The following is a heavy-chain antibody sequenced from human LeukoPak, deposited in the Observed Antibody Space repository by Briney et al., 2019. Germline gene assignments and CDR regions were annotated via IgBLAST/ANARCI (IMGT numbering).Heavy chain of an antibody. CDR1: GFTFSSYG. CDR3: AKVSVVVVVAAPSYGMDV. Sequence: GRSLRLSCAASGFTFSSYGMHWVRQAPGKGLEWVAVISYDGSNKYYADSVKGRFTISRDNSKNTLYLQMNSLRAEDTAVYYCAKVSVVVVVAAPSYGMDVWGKGTTVTVSS. J-gene: IGHJ6*04. V-gene: IGHV3-30*18. CDR2: ISYDGSNK. D-gene: IGHD2-15*01.